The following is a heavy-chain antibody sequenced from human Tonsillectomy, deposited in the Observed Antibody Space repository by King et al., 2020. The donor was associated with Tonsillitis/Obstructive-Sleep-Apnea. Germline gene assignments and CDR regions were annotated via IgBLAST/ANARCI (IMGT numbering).Heavy chain of an antibody. V-gene: IGHV3-21*01. CDR2: ISSSSSYI. J-gene: IGHJ4*02. Sequence: QLVQSGGGLVKPGGSLRLSCATSGFSFSSYSMNWVRQAPGKGPEWVSSISSSSSYIYYADSVNGRFTISRDNAKNSLYLQMNGLRAEDTAVYYCARDPHGSGFDYWGQGALVTVSS. D-gene: IGHD3-10*01. CDR3: ARDPHGSGFDY. CDR1: GFSFSSYS.